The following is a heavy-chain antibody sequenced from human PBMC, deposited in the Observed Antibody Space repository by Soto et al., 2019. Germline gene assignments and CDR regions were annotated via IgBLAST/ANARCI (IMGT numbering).Heavy chain of an antibody. CDR3: ASGDRYNWNYFDY. V-gene: IGHV4-39*01. D-gene: IGHD1-20*01. CDR1: GGSISSSSYY. CDR2: IYYSGST. J-gene: IGHJ4*02. Sequence: SETLSLTCTVSGGSISSSSYYWGWIRQPPGKGLEWIGSIYYSGSTYYNPSLKSRVTISVDTSKNQFSLKLSSVTAADTAVYYCASGDRYNWNYFDYWGQGTLVTVSS.